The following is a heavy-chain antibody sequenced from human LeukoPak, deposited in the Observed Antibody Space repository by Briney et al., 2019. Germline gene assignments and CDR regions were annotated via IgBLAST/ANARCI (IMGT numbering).Heavy chain of an antibody. V-gene: IGHV3-30*01. Sequence: PGGSLRLSCAASGFTFSSYAMHWVHQAPGKGLEWVAVISYDGSNKYYADSVKGRFTISRDNSKNTLYLQMNSLRAEDTAVYYCARGTGYCSSTSCYTVDYWGQGTLVTVSS. CDR3: ARGTGYCSSTSCYTVDY. CDR2: ISYDGSNK. CDR1: GFTFSSYA. J-gene: IGHJ4*02. D-gene: IGHD2-2*02.